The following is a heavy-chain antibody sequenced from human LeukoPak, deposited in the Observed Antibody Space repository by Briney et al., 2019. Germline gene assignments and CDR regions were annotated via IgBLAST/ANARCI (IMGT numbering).Heavy chain of an antibody. Sequence: GGSLRLSCAASGNIFSDYYMSWMRQAPGKGLEWVADINSSGSTIHYAASVKGRFTISRDNAKNSLYLQMNSLGLEDTAVYYCARPPGRVDSWGQGTLVSVSS. D-gene: IGHD3-10*01. CDR2: INSSGSTI. CDR1: GNIFSDYY. V-gene: IGHV3-11*04. J-gene: IGHJ4*02. CDR3: ARPPGRVDS.